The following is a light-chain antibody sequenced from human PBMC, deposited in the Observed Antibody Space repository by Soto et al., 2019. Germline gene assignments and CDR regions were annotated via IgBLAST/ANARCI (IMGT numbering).Light chain of an antibody. CDR3: HQFHSTPKT. CDR1: QSVLYSSNSKNY. J-gene: IGKJ1*01. V-gene: IGKV4-1*01. Sequence: DIVMTQSPDALAVSLGERATINCKSSQSVLYSSNSKNYLAWYQQKPGQPPKLLIYWASTRESGVPDRFSGSGSGTDFTLTISGLQAEDVAVYYCHQFHSTPKTFGQGTKVEIK. CDR2: WAS.